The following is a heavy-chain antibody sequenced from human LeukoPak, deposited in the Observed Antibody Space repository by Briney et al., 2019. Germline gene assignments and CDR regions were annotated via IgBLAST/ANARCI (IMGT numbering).Heavy chain of an antibody. Sequence: GASVKVSCKVSGYTLTELSMHWVRQAPGKGLEWMGGLDPEDGETIYAQKFQGRVTMTEDTSTDTAYMELSSLRSEDTAVYYCATHKSSSSWSWKFWFDPWGQGTLVTVSS. V-gene: IGHV1-24*01. J-gene: IGHJ5*02. D-gene: IGHD6-13*01. CDR3: ATHKSSSSWSWKFWFDP. CDR1: GYTLTELS. CDR2: LDPEDGET.